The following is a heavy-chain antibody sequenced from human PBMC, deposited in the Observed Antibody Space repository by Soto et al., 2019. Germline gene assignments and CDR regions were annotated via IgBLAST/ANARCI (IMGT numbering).Heavy chain of an antibody. V-gene: IGHV3-30-3*01. CDR3: AREEEESPHSYIDY. CDR2: ISYDGSNK. CDR1: GVTVSNYA. J-gene: IGHJ4*02. Sequence: GGSLRLSCAASGVTVSNYARHWVRQAPGKGLEWVAVISYDGSNKYYADSVKGRFTISRDNSRNTLYLKMNSLRAEDTAVYYCAREEEESPHSYIDYWGQGTLVTVSS.